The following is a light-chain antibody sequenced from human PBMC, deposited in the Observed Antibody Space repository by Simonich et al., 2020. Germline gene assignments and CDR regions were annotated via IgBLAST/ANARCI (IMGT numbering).Light chain of an antibody. J-gene: IGKJ2*01. CDR1: QSISSW. CDR2: AAS. CDR3: QQSYSTPYT. Sequence: DIQMTQSPSTLSASVGDRVTITCRASQSISSWLAWYQQKPGKAPKLLIYAASSLQSGVPSRVSGSGSGTDFTLTISSLQPEDFATYYCQQSYSTPYTFGQGTKLEIK. V-gene: IGKV1-39*01.